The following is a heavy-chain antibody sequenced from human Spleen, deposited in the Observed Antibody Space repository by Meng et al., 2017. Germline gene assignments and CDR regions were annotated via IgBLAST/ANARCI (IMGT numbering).Heavy chain of an antibody. V-gene: IGHV3-21*06. Sequence: GESLKISCTASGFTFSRENMNWVRQAPGKGLEWVSSITSRSSYIHYADSVKGRFTISRDDARNSVYLQMNSLRVEDTALYYCARERGSFDYWGQGSRVTVSS. D-gene: IGHD2-15*01. J-gene: IGHJ4*02. CDR2: ITSRSSYI. CDR1: GFTFSREN. CDR3: ARERGSFDY.